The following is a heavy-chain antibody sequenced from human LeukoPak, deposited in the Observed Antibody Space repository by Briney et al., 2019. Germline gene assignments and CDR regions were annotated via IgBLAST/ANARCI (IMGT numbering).Heavy chain of an antibody. D-gene: IGHD4-23*01. J-gene: IGHJ4*02. CDR2: INPNSGGT. Sequence: ASVKVSCKASGYTFTGYYMHWVRQAPAQGLEWMGWINPNSGGTNYAQKFQGRVTMTRDTSISTAYMELSRLRSDDTAVYYCATSYGGNSGFDYWGQGTLVTVSS. CDR1: GYTFTGYY. CDR3: ATSYGGNSGFDY. V-gene: IGHV1-2*02.